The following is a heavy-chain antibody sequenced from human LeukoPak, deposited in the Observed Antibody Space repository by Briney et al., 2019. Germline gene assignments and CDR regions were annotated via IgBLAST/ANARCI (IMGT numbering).Heavy chain of an antibody. CDR2: ISSSSSYI. Sequence: GGSLRLSCAASGFTFSSYAMHWVRQAPGKGLEWVSSISSSSSYIYYADSVKGRFTISRDNSKNTLYLQMNSLRAEDTAVYYCARGLLGAPTTYFDYWGQGTLVTVSS. V-gene: IGHV3-21*01. CDR1: GFTFSSYA. CDR3: ARGLLGAPTTYFDY. J-gene: IGHJ4*02. D-gene: IGHD1-26*01.